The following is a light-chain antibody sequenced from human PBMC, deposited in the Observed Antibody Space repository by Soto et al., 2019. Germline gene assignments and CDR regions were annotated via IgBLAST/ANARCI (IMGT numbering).Light chain of an antibody. CDR2: DAS. Sequence: DIVLAQSPATLSLSLGERATLSCRASQSVSTSLAWYQHKPGQGPRLLIDDASDRATGIPARFSGSGSGTDFTLTISSLEPEDFAVYYCQHRSTFGQGTRLEI. J-gene: IGKJ5*01. CDR3: QHRST. CDR1: QSVSTS. V-gene: IGKV3-11*01.